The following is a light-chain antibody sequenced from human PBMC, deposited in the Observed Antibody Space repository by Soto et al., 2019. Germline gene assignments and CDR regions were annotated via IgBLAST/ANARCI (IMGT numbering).Light chain of an antibody. CDR3: QKYNSAPLT. CDR1: QGIRNY. CDR2: AAT. J-gene: IGKJ4*01. Sequence: DIQMTQSPSSLSASVGDRVTITCRASQGIRNYLAWYQQKPGKVPHLLIYAATSMQSEVPSRFSGSGSGTDFTLTISSLQPEDVATYYCQKYNSAPLTFGGGTKVEIK. V-gene: IGKV1-27*01.